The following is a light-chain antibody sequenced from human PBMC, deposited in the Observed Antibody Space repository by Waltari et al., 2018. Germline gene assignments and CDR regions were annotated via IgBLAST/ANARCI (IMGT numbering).Light chain of an antibody. Sequence: QLVLTQSPSASASLGASVTLTCTLSSGHSSNVIACLPPQPEKGPRYLMKVNSDGSHSKGDEIPDRFSGSSSGTERYLTISSLQSEDEADYYCQTGGHGTWVFGGGTKLTVL. J-gene: IGLJ3*02. V-gene: IGLV4-69*01. CDR2: VNSDGSH. CDR1: SGHSSNV. CDR3: QTGGHGTWV.